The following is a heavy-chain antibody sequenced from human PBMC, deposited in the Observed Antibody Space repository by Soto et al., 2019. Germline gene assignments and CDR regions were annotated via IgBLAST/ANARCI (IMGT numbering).Heavy chain of an antibody. V-gene: IGHV4-59*01. CDR3: ARERSSGWCDY. CDR1: GGSISSDY. Sequence: QVQLQESGPGLVKPSETLSLTCSVSGGSISSDYWSWIRQPPGKGLEWIGYMYHSGSTNYNPSLKSRVTISVDTSKNQFSLKLSSVTAADTAVYYWARERSSGWCDYWGQGTLVTVSS. D-gene: IGHD6-19*01. J-gene: IGHJ4*02. CDR2: MYHSGST.